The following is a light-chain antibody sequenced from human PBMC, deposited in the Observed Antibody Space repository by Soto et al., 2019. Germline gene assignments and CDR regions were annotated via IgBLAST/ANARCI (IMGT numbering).Light chain of an antibody. CDR3: SSYTTSNTWL. V-gene: IGLV2-14*01. CDR1: TSDVGGFDS. CDR2: EVS. Sequence: SVLTQPASVSGSPGQSITISCTATTSDVGGFDSVSWYQQHPGTAPRVIIYEVSNRPSGVSYRFSGSKSANTASLTISGLQADDEADYYCSSYTTSNTWLFGGGTQLTVL. J-gene: IGLJ3*02.